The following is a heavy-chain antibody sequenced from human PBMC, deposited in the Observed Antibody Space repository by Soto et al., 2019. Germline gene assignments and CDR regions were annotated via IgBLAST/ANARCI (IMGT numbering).Heavy chain of an antibody. J-gene: IGHJ6*02. Sequence: GGSLRLSCAASGFTFSSYAMSWVRQAPGKGLEWVSAISGSGGSTYYADSVKGRFTISRDNSKNTLYLQMNSLRAEDTAVYYCARGRGYCGGDCYSYYYYYSMDVWGQGTTVTVSS. V-gene: IGHV3-23*01. CDR2: ISGSGGST. CDR1: GFTFSSYA. D-gene: IGHD2-21*02. CDR3: ARGRGYCGGDCYSYYYYYSMDV.